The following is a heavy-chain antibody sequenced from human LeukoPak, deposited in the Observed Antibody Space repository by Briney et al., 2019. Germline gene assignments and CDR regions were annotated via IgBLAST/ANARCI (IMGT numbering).Heavy chain of an antibody. J-gene: IGHJ4*02. D-gene: IGHD6-6*01. V-gene: IGHV3-30-3*01. CDR3: AREGDSSSSFDY. Sequence: QVQLVESGGGVVQPGRSLRLSCAASGFTFSNYAMHWVRQAPGKGLEWVAAISYDGSNKYYADSVKGRFTISRDNSKNTLYLQMNSLRAEDTAVYYCAREGDSSSSFDYWGQGTLVTVSS. CDR2: ISYDGSNK. CDR1: GFTFSNYA.